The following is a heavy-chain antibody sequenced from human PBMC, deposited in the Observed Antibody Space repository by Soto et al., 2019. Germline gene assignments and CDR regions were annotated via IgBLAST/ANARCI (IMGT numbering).Heavy chain of an antibody. CDR3: AGHGGQWLNWFDP. Sequence: EVQLVESGGGLVQPGGSLRLSCAASGFTFSSYDMNWVRQAPGKGLEWVSYISSSSSAIYYADSVKGRFTISRDNAKNSLYVQRNSLRAEDTAVYYWAGHGGQWLNWFDPWGQGILVTVSS. CDR1: GFTFSSYD. D-gene: IGHD6-19*01. V-gene: IGHV3-48*01. CDR2: ISSSSSAI. J-gene: IGHJ5*02.